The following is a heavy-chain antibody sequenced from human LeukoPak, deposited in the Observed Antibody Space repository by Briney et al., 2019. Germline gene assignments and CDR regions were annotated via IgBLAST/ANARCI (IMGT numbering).Heavy chain of an antibody. J-gene: IGHJ4*02. Sequence: GGSLRLSCAVSGYNFNGHGMHWVRQAPGKGLEWVSLIYSGGRTYYADSLKVRFTISRDNSKNTVYLQMDSLRAEDTAVYYCASGYCSGDSCYGFDYWGQGTLVTVSS. D-gene: IGHD2-15*01. CDR2: IYSGGRT. V-gene: IGHV3-53*01. CDR1: GYNFNGHG. CDR3: ASGYCSGDSCYGFDY.